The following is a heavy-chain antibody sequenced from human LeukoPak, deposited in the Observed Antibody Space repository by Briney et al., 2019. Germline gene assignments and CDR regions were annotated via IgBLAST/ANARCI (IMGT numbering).Heavy chain of an antibody. D-gene: IGHD1-26*01. CDR3: ARDRSGSYAVHAFDI. Sequence: GGSLRLSCAASGFTFSDYYMSWIRQAPGKGLEWVSYISSSGSTIYYADSVKGRFTISRDNAKNSLYLQMNSLKAEDTAVYYCARDRSGSYAVHAFDIWGQGTMVTVSS. J-gene: IGHJ3*02. CDR2: ISSSGSTI. V-gene: IGHV3-11*04. CDR1: GFTFSDYY.